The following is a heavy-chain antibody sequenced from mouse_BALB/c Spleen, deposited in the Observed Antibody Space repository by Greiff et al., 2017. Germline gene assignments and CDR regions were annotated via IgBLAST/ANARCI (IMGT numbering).Heavy chain of an antibody. Sequence: VQVVESGPGLVAPSQSLSITCTVSGFSLTSYGVHWVRQPPGKGLEWLGVIWAGGSTNYNSALMSRLSISKDNSKSQVFLKMNSLQTDDTAMYYCARDDYFLYAMDYWGQGTSVTVSS. V-gene: IGHV2-9*02. CDR1: GFSLTSYG. CDR3: ARDDYFLYAMDY. CDR2: IWAGGST. D-gene: IGHD2-4*01. J-gene: IGHJ4*01.